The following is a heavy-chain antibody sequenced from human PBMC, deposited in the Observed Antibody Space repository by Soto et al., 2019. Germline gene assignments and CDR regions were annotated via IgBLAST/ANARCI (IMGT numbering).Heavy chain of an antibody. D-gene: IGHD6-6*01. CDR1: EFTFSSYW. V-gene: IGHV3-74*01. J-gene: IGHJ3*02. CDR2: INSDGSST. Sequence: PGGSLRLSCAASEFTFSSYWMHWVRQAPGKGLVWVSRINSDGSSTSYADSVKGRFTISRDNSKNTLYLQMNSLRAEDTAVYYCAKGDEQQLVLGDAFDIWGQGTMVTVSS. CDR3: AKGDEQQLVLGDAFDI.